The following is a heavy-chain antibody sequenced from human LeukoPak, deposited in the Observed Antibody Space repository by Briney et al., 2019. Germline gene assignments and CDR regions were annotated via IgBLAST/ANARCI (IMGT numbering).Heavy chain of an antibody. CDR2: IYHSGST. Sequence: SETLSLTCTVSGYSISSGYYWGWIRQPPGKGLEWIGIIYHSGSTYFNPSLKSRVTISVDTSKNQFSLNLSSVTAADTAVYYCARHSRATVTWAWGQGTVVTVSS. CDR1: GYSISSGYY. J-gene: IGHJ4*02. CDR3: ARHSRATVTWA. V-gene: IGHV4-38-2*02. D-gene: IGHD4-17*01.